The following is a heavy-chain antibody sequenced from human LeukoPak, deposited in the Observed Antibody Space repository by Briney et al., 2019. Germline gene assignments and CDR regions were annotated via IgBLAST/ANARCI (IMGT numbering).Heavy chain of an antibody. V-gene: IGHV4-34*01. CDR3: ARDLPPVSGWYGSDY. Sequence: SETLSLTCAVSGGSFSGYYLSWIRQPPGKGLEWIGEINHSGSTNYNPSLKSRVTISVDTTKHQFSLKLSSVTAANAAVYYCARDLPPVSGWYGSDYGGQGPMVTVS. J-gene: IGHJ4*02. D-gene: IGHD6-19*01. CDR1: GGSFSGYY. CDR2: INHSGST.